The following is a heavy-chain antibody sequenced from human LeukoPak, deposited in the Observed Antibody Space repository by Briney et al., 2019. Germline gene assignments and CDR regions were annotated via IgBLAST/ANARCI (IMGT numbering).Heavy chain of an antibody. V-gene: IGHV1-69*05. D-gene: IGHD6-25*01. CDR3: ARPPAAGSPVFDY. CDR2: IIPFFGTA. CDR1: GGTFSSYA. J-gene: IGHJ4*02. Sequence: ASVKVSCKASGGTFSSYAISWVRQAPGQGLEWMGGIIPFFGTANYAQKFQGRVTITTDESTSTAYMELSSLRSEDTAVYYCARPPAAGSPVFDYWGQGTLVTVSS.